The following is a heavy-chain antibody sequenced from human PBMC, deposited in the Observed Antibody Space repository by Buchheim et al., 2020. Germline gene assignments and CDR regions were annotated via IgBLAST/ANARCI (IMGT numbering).Heavy chain of an antibody. J-gene: IGHJ6*03. CDR3: ARVISDTYYDFWSGDAFYYYMDV. Sequence: EVQLVESGGGLVQPGGSLRLSCAASGFIFSSYWMSWVRQAPGKGLEWVANIKEDGSEKYYVDSVKGRFTISRDNAKNSLYLQMNSPRAEDTAVYYCARVISDTYYDFWSGDAFYYYMDVWGRGTT. D-gene: IGHD3-3*01. CDR1: GFIFSSYW. V-gene: IGHV3-7*01. CDR2: IKEDGSEK.